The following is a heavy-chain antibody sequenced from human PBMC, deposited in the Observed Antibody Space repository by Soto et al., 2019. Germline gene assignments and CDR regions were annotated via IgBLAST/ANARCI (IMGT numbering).Heavy chain of an antibody. CDR2: IHYSGST. CDR3: ASVTRTCISTSCYRYYYGIDV. D-gene: IGHD2-2*02. J-gene: IGHJ6*02. Sequence: SETLSLTCTVSGGSISSYYWTWIRQPPGKRLEWIGYIHYSGSTNYSPSLKSRVTISVDTSKNQFSLKLSSVTAADTAVYYCASVTRTCISTSCYRYYYGIDVRGQGTPVTVSS. V-gene: IGHV4-59*01. CDR1: GGSISSYY.